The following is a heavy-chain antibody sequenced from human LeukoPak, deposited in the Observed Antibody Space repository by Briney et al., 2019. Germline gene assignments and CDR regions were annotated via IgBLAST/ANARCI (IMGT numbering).Heavy chain of an antibody. CDR3: ARARTPDY. V-gene: IGHV3-48*03. Sequence: GGSLRLSCAASGFTVRSNYMSWVRQAPGKGLEWLSYMSSRGSTISYADSVKGRFTISRDNAKNSLFLQMNSLRAEDTAVYYSARARTPDYWGQGTLVTVSS. CDR2: MSSRGSTI. CDR1: GFTVRSNY. D-gene: IGHD2-15*01. J-gene: IGHJ4*02.